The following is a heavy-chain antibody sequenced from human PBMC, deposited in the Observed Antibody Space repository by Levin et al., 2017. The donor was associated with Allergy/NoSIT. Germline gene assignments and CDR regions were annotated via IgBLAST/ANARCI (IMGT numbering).Heavy chain of an antibody. CDR3: ASNYAVNYFYY. V-gene: IGHV3-66*01. Sequence: GGSLRLSCAASGFTVSSQYMSWVRQAPGKGLEWVSVIYSGGDTYYADSVKGRFTISRDNSKNTLYLQMNSLRAEDTAMYYCASNYAVNYFYYWGQGTLVTVSS. CDR1: GFTVSSQY. D-gene: IGHD4-11*01. CDR2: IYSGGDT. J-gene: IGHJ4*02.